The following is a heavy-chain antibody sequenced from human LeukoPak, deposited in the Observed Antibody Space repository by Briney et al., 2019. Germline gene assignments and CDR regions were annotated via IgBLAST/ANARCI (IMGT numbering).Heavy chain of an antibody. D-gene: IGHD6-13*01. Sequence: SETLSLTCTVSGGSISSSSYYWGWIRQPPGKGLEWIGSIYYSGSTYYNPSLKSRVTISVDTSKNQFSLKLSSVTAADTAVYYCARDSIAEAGTYFDYWGQGTLVTVSS. J-gene: IGHJ4*02. V-gene: IGHV4-39*02. CDR3: ARDSIAEAGTYFDY. CDR1: GGSISSSSYY. CDR2: IYYSGST.